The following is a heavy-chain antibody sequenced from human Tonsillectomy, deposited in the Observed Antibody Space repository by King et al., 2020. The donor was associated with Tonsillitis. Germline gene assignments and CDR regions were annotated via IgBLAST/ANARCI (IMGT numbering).Heavy chain of an antibody. J-gene: IGHJ5*02. CDR2: ISAYNWDT. CDR1: GYTFTING. Sequence: VQLVQSGSEVKKPGASVKVSCKASGYTFTINGISWVRQAPGQGLEGVCWISAYNWDTNYAQKLQGGVTMTTDTSTATAYMELRSLRVDDTAVYYCAREDSSWGWFDPWGQGTLVTVSS. V-gene: IGHV1-18*01. D-gene: IGHD3-22*01. CDR3: AREDSSWGWFDP.